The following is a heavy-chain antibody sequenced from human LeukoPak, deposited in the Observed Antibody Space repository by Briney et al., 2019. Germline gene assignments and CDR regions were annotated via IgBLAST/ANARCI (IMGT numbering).Heavy chain of an antibody. V-gene: IGHV3-48*04. CDR3: ARGGGYTYKYFDL. CDR1: GFTFTTYG. D-gene: IGHD5-18*01. J-gene: IGHJ2*01. Sequence: GGSLRLSCAASGFTFTTYGMHWVRQAPGKGLEWVSYISSSSNTIYYADSVQGRFTISRDNAKNSLYLQMNSLRAEDTAVYYCARGGGYTYKYFDLWGRGTLITVSS. CDR2: ISSSSNTI.